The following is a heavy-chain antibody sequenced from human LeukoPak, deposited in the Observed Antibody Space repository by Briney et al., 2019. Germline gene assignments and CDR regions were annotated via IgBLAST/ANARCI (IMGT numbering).Heavy chain of an antibody. CDR3: AKSGYNRFDY. Sequence: PGGSLRLSCAASGFPFSSYSMNWVRQAPGKGLEWVSSISSGTSFIYYADSVKGRFTISRDNAKNSLYLQMNSLRAEDTAVYYCAKSGYNRFDYWGQGTLVTVSS. CDR2: ISSGTSFI. CDR1: GFPFSSYS. J-gene: IGHJ4*02. D-gene: IGHD5-24*01. V-gene: IGHV3-21*04.